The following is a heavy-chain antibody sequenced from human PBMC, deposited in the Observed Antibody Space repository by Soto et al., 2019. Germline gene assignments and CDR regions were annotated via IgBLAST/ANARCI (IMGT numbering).Heavy chain of an antibody. J-gene: IGHJ2*01. CDR1: GFTFINYA. CDR2: ISGGGDAA. D-gene: IGHD7-27*01. Sequence: EVQVLESGGGLVQPGGSLRLSCAGSGFTFINYAMNWVRQAPGKGLEWVSSISGGGDAAYFPDSVRGRFTISRDNSKNAVTRPRNSRGVDDTAVYYCARKSLGSTARPIYWYVALWGRGTLVTVSS. CDR3: ARKSLGSTARPIYWYVAL. V-gene: IGHV3-23*01.